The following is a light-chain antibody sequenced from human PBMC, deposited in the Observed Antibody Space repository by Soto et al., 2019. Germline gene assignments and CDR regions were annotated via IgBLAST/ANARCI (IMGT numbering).Light chain of an antibody. CDR2: EVS. V-gene: IGLV2-18*02. CDR1: SSDVGSYNR. CDR3: NSYTSSNTYV. J-gene: IGLJ1*01. Sequence: QYALTQPPSVSGSPGQSVTISCTGTSSDVGSYNRVSWYQQPPGTAPKLMIYEVSNRPSGVPDRFSGSKSGNTASLTISGLQPEDEADYYCNSYTSSNTYVFGTGTKVTVL.